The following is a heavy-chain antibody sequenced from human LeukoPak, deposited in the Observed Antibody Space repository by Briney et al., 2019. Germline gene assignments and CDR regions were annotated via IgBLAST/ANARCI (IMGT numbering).Heavy chain of an antibody. V-gene: IGHV3-74*01. CDR2: INSDGSST. Sequence: GGSLRLSCAASGFTFSTYWMHWVRQAPGKGLVWVSRINSDGSSTSYADSVKGRFTISRDNAKNTLYLQMNSLRAEDTAVYYCSSRTTGSDYWGQGTLVTVSS. D-gene: IGHD1-1*01. CDR1: GFTFSTYW. CDR3: SSRTTGSDY. J-gene: IGHJ4*02.